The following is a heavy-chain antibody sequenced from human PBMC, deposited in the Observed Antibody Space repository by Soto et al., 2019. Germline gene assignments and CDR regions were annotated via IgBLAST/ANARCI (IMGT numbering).Heavy chain of an antibody. CDR3: AKDGGKDGYFGNWFDP. CDR2: IYYSGST. CDR1: GGSISSGDYY. Sequence: SETLSLTCTVSGGSISSGDYYWSWIRQPPGKGLEWIGYIYYSGSTYYNPSLKSRVTISVDTSKNQFSLKLSSVTAADTAVYYCAKDGGKDGYFGNWFDPWGQGTLVTVSS. J-gene: IGHJ5*02. V-gene: IGHV4-30-4*01. D-gene: IGHD5-12*01.